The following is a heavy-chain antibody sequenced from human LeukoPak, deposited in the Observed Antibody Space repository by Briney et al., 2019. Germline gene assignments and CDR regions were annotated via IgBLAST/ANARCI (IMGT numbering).Heavy chain of an antibody. CDR2: MNPNSGNT. J-gene: IGHJ4*02. CDR1: GYTFTGYY. Sequence: GASVKVSCKASGYTFTGYYMHWVRQAPGQGLEWMGWMNPNSGNTGYAQKFQGRVTMTRNTSISTAYMELSSLRSEDTAVYYCARGPGPWGWGQGTLVTVSS. CDR3: ARGPGPWG. D-gene: IGHD3-16*01. V-gene: IGHV1-8*02.